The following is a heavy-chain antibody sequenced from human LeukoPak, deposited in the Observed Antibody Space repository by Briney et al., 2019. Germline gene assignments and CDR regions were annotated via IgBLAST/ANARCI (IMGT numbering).Heavy chain of an antibody. Sequence: GGSLRLSCAASGFTFSSYWMSWVRQAPGKGLEWVANIRQDGSEKYYVDSVKGRFTISRDNAKNSLYLQMNSLRAEDTAVYYCARKISQCSGGSCYSLGYFQHWGQGTLVTVSS. J-gene: IGHJ1*01. D-gene: IGHD2-15*01. CDR3: ARKISQCSGGSCYSLGYFQH. CDR2: IRQDGSEK. V-gene: IGHV3-7*01. CDR1: GFTFSSYW.